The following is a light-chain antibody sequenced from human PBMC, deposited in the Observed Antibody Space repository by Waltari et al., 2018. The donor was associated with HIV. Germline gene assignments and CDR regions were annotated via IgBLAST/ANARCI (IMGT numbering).Light chain of an antibody. Sequence: SAVTQPASVSGLPGQSIPISCTGDDNAFYVYHFFSWYQQHPGKLPRLILYDVDSRASGIPARFSGSRSGHTASLNISGLRAEDEADYYCALFTDDSTLLFGGGTKVTVL. CDR1: DNAFYVYHF. CDR2: DVD. V-gene: IGLV2-14*03. CDR3: ALFTDDSTLL. J-gene: IGLJ2*01.